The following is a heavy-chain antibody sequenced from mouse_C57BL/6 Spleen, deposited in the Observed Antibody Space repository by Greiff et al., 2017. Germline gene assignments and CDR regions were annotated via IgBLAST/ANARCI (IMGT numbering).Heavy chain of an antibody. V-gene: IGHV7-3*01. CDR3: GGRYDGGSYLGY. CDR1: GFTFTDYY. CDR2: IRNKANGYTT. Sequence: DVMLVESGGGLVQPGGSLSLSCAASGFTFTDYYMSWVRQPPGKALEWLGFIRNKANGYTTEYSASVKGRFTISRDTSPSTLYLQMSALGAEEGAAYYCGGRYDGGSYLGYWGQGTTLTVSS. D-gene: IGHD1-1*01. J-gene: IGHJ2*01.